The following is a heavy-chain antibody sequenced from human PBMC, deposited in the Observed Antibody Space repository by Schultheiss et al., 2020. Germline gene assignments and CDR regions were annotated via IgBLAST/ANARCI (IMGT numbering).Heavy chain of an antibody. V-gene: IGHV3-33*01. J-gene: IGHJ6*03. CDR3: ARDQSNTHYYMDV. CDR1: GFTFNNYG. D-gene: IGHD2/OR15-2a*01. Sequence: GGSLRLSCAASGFTFNNYGMHWVRQAPGKGLEWVAVIWYDGDNKYYGDSVKGRFSISRDNSKNTIYLQMNGLRAEDTAVYYCARDQSNTHYYMDVWGKGTTVTVSS. CDR2: IWYDGDNK.